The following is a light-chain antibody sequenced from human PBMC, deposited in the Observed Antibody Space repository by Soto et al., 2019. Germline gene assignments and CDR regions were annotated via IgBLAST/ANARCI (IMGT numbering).Light chain of an antibody. J-gene: IGLJ1*01. CDR2: EVT. CDR3: ASYAGGNKV. CDR1: SSDVGGYNF. Sequence: QSALTQPPSASGSPGQSVTISCTGTSSDVGGYNFVSWYQQHPGKAPKLMIYEVTKRPSGVPDRFSGSKSGNTASLTVSGLLAEDGADYYCASYAGGNKVFGTGTKLTVL. V-gene: IGLV2-8*01.